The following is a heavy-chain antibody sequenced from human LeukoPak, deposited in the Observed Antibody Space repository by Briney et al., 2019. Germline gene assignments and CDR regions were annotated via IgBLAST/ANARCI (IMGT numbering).Heavy chain of an antibody. D-gene: IGHD2-2*01. J-gene: IGHJ5*02. CDR1: GGPISSGGYY. V-gene: IGHV4-31*03. Sequence: SETLSLTCTVSGGPISSGGYYWSWIRQHPGKGLEWIGYIYYSGSTYYNPSLKSRVTISVDTSKNQFSLKLSSVTAADTAVYYCARVQVVPAAIGWFDPWGQGTLVTVSS. CDR3: ARVQVVPAAIGWFDP. CDR2: IYYSGST.